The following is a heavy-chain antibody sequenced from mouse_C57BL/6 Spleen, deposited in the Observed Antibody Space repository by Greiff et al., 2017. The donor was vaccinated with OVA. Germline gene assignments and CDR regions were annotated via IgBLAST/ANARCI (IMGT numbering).Heavy chain of an antibody. Sequence: QVHVKQSGAELVRPGASVTLSCKASGYTFTDYEMHWVKQTPVHGLEWIGAIDPETGGTAYNQKFKGKAILTADKSSSTAYMELRSLTSEDSAVYYCTREGPYDYDGGVYFDYWGQGTTLTVSS. CDR3: TREGPYDYDGGVYFDY. CDR2: IDPETGGT. CDR1: GYTFTDYE. D-gene: IGHD2-4*01. J-gene: IGHJ2*01. V-gene: IGHV1-15*01.